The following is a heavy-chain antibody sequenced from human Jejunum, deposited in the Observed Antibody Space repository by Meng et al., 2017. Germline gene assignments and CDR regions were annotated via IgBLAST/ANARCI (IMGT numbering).Heavy chain of an antibody. J-gene: IGHJ6*02. Sequence: GESLKISCAASGFTLSDYYMSLIRQAPGKGLEWVSYISSSGSTKYYADSVKGRFTISRENVKNSLFLHMNRLRAEDTTIYYCTRDKAGGWLGFGAKYYEYGMDVWGQGTTVTVSS. V-gene: IGHV3-11*01. CDR1: GFTLSDYY. CDR3: TRDKAGGWLGFGAKYYEYGMDV. D-gene: IGHD3-10*01. CDR2: ISSSGSTK.